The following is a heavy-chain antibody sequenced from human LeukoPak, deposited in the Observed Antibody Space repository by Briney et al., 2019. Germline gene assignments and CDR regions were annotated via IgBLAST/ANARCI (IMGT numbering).Heavy chain of an antibody. V-gene: IGHV4-4*02. J-gene: IGHJ4*02. Sequence: SGTLSLTCAVSGGSISSSNWWSWVRQPPGKGLEWIGEIYHSGSTNYNPSLKSRVTISVDKSKNQFSLKLSSVTAADTAVYYCARADGYSSGWCEVWGQGTLVTVSS. CDR2: IYHSGST. CDR3: ARADGYSSGWCEV. D-gene: IGHD6-19*01. CDR1: GGSISSSNW.